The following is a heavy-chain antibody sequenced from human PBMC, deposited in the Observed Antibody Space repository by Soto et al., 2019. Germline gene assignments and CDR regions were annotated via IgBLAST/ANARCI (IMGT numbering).Heavy chain of an antibody. V-gene: IGHV4-59*01. CDR3: ARVWGGAFDF. CDR2: IYYSGST. Sequence: QVQLLESGPGLVKPSETLSLTCTVSGGSISSYYWSWIRQPPGKGLEWIGYIYYSGSTNYNPSLKRRVTLSVDTSKNQFSLKRSSVTAADTAVYYCARVWGGAFDFWGQGTMVTVSS. D-gene: IGHD3-10*01. J-gene: IGHJ3*01. CDR1: GGSISSYY.